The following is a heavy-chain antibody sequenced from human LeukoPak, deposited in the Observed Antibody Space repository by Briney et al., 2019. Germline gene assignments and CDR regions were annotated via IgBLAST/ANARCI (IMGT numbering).Heavy chain of an antibody. Sequence: GASVKVSCKASGYTFTSYDINWVRQATGQGLERMGWMNPNSGNTGYAQKFQGRVTMTRNTSISTAYMELSSLRSEDTAVYYCARSPAVAGTGNDYWGQGTLVTVSS. D-gene: IGHD6-19*01. J-gene: IGHJ4*02. CDR3: ARSPAVAGTGNDY. CDR1: GYTFTSYD. CDR2: MNPNSGNT. V-gene: IGHV1-8*02.